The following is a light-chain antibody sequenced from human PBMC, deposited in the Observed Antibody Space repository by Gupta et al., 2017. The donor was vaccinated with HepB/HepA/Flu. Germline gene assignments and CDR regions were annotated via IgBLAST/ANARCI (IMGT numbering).Light chain of an antibody. CDR1: QSISRY. J-gene: IGKJ2*01. CDR3: QQRHSTPGT. Sequence: DIQMTKSPSSLSASVGDRVTITCRASQSISRYLNWYQQKPGKAPKLLIYAASRVQSGVPSRFSGSGSGTDFTLTISRRQPEDFANYYCQQRHSTPGTFGQGTKLDIK. CDR2: AAS. V-gene: IGKV1-39*01.